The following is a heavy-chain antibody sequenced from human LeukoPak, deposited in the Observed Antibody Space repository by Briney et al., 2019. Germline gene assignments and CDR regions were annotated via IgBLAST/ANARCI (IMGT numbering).Heavy chain of an antibody. V-gene: IGHV1-69*06. D-gene: IGHD3-16*02. CDR2: TIPIFGTA. J-gene: IGHJ4*02. CDR1: GGTFSIYA. Sequence: ASVKVSCTSSGGTFSIYAISWVRQAPGQGLEWMGGTIPIFGTANYAQKFQGRVTITADKSTSTAYMELSSLRSEDTAVYYCARDLGRGDYVWGSYRYWGQGTLVTVSS. CDR3: ARDLGRGDYVWGSYRY.